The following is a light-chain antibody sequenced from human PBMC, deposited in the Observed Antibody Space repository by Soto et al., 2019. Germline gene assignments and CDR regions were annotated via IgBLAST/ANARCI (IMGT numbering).Light chain of an antibody. V-gene: IGKV4-1*01. J-gene: IGKJ1*01. Sequence: DIVMTQSPDSLAVSLGERATINCTSSQNVLYSSNKNYLAWFQQKPGQPPKLLIYWASTRESGVPDRFSGSGSRTDFPLTITSLQAEDLAVYYCQQYYSTPWTFGQGTKVEIK. CDR2: WAS. CDR1: QNVLYSSNKNY. CDR3: QQYYSTPWT.